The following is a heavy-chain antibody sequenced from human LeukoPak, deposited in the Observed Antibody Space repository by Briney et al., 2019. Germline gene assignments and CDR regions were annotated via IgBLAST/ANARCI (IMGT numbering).Heavy chain of an antibody. D-gene: IGHD6-13*01. V-gene: IGHV3-33*01. CDR3: ARGNRISAAGLGY. CDR1: GFTFSSYG. CDR2: IWYDGSNK. Sequence: GGSLRLSCAASGFTFSSYGMHWVRQAPGKGLEWVAVIWYDGSNKYYADSVKGRFTISRDNSKNTLYLQMNSLRAEDTAVYYCARGNRISAAGLGYWGQGTLVTVSS. J-gene: IGHJ4*02.